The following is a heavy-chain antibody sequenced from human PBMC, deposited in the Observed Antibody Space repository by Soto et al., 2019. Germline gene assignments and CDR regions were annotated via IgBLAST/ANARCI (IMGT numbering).Heavy chain of an antibody. CDR1: GASVSDGY. D-gene: IGHD3-22*01. V-gene: IGHV4-59*02. CDR3: ARIYYDTMGFEVDP. Sequence: PSETLSLTCTVSGASVSDGYWSWIRQSPGKGLEWIGFMYFGGSFNYNPSLTSRVTISVETSTNQFSMKLTSVTAADTAVYYCARIYYDTMGFEVDPRDQETPLPVSS. J-gene: IGHJ5*02. CDR2: MYFGGSF.